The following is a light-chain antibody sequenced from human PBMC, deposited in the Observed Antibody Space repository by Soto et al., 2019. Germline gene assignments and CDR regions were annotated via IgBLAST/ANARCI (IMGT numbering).Light chain of an antibody. J-gene: IGKJ4*01. CDR3: QQRSNWLT. V-gene: IGKV3-11*01. Sequence: EIVLTQSPATLSLSPGERATLSCRASQSVGNYLAWYQQEPGQPPRLLIYDASNRATGIPARFSGSGSGTDFTLTISSLEPEDFAVYYCQQRSNWLTFGGGTKVDIK. CDR2: DAS. CDR1: QSVGNY.